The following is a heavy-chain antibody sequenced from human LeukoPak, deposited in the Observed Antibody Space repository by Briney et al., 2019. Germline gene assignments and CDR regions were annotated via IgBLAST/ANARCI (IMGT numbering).Heavy chain of an antibody. V-gene: IGHV1-69*06. D-gene: IGHD6-19*01. CDR1: GGTFSSYA. Sequence: EASVKVSCKASGGTFSSYAISWVRQAPGQGLEWMGGIIPIFGTANYAQKFQGRVTITADKSTSTAYMELGSLRSEDTAVYYCARDPGVAVADIPFWFDPWGQGTLVTVSS. CDR2: IIPIFGTA. CDR3: ARDPGVAVADIPFWFDP. J-gene: IGHJ5*02.